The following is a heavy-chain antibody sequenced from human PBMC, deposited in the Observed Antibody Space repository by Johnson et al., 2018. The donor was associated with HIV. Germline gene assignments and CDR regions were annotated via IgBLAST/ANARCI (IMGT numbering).Heavy chain of an antibody. V-gene: IGHV3-20*04. CDR2: INRDGGST. D-gene: IGHD2-15*01. J-gene: IGHJ3*02. Sequence: VQLVESGGGLIQPGRSLRLSCAASGFTFDAYGRSGVRQAPGQGLEWVSGINRDGGSTGYADSVTGRFSISNDNAKSSLYLHMNSLRAEDTALYYCARDGTGGYCSGGRCYDAFDIWGQGTMVTVSS. CDR1: GFTFDAYG. CDR3: ARDGTGGYCSGGRCYDAFDI.